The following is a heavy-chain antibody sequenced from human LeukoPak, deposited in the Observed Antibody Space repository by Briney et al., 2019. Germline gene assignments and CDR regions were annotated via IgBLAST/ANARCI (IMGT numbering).Heavy chain of an antibody. D-gene: IGHD6-6*01. Sequence: GGSLRLSCAASGFTFNNYAMNWVRQAPGKGLEWVSTISNGGGSTSYADSVKGRFTISRDNSKNTLYLQMNSLRAEDTAVYYCAKVMYTSSSYYYYAMDVWGQGTTVTVPS. V-gene: IGHV3-23*01. CDR2: ISNGGGST. CDR3: AKVMYTSSSYYYYAMDV. CDR1: GFTFNNYA. J-gene: IGHJ6*02.